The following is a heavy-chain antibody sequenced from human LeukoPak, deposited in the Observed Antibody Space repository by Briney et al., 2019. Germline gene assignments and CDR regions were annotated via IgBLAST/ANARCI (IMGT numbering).Heavy chain of an antibody. J-gene: IGHJ4*03. CDR2: IHPNNGAT. V-gene: IGHV1-2*02. CDR3: ARDGPAQMVDFDY. D-gene: IGHD3-10*01. CDR1: GYTFTGSGWY. Sequence: GDSVKVSCKASGYTFTGSGWYLYWLRQAPGQGLECVGWIHPNNGATLYAQKFQGRVAMTTDTSISTAYMELSRLRPDDTAMYYCARDGPAQMVDFDYWGQGTTVTVSS.